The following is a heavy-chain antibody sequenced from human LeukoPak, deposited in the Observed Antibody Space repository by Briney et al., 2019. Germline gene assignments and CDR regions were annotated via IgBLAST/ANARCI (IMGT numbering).Heavy chain of an antibody. V-gene: IGHV4-39*01. CDR3: ARHSRSIVVADYFDY. CDR1: GGSISRSSYY. D-gene: IGHD6-19*01. CDR2: LYNTETT. J-gene: IGHJ4*02. Sequence: SETLSLTCSVSGGSISRSSYYWGWIRQPPGKGLEWIGSLYNTETTYYNPSLQSRVTISVDTSKNQFSLKLNSVTAADTAVYYCARHSRSIVVADYFDYWGQGTLVTVSS.